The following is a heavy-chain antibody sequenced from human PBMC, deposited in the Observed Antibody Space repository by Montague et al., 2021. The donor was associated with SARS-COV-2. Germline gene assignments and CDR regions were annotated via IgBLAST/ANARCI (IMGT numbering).Heavy chain of an antibody. D-gene: IGHD3-10*01. CDR2: IDKKGTT. Sequence: TLSLTCNVSGVLILYRGSEGHTFGLQSGKDLVCLLQIDKKGTTQYNPSLKSRVSLSVDTSKNQFSLNLRSATAADTALHYCARDLGGIDVWGQGTTVIVSS. CDR3: ARDLGGIDV. CDR1: GVLILYRGSE. J-gene: IGHJ6*02. V-gene: IGHV4-31*03.